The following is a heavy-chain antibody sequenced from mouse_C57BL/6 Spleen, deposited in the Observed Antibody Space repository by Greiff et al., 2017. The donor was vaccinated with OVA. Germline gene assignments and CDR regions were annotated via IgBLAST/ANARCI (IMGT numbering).Heavy chain of an antibody. V-gene: IGHV3-6*01. CDR3: ARDHNSVYFDY. D-gene: IGHD3-1*01. CDR1: GYSITSGYY. Sequence: VQLKESGPGLVKPSQSLSLTCSVTGYSITSGYYWNWIRQFPGNKLEWMGYISYDGSNNYNPSLKNRISITRDTSKNQFFLKLNSVTTEDTATYYCARDHNSVYFDYWGQGTTLTVSS. CDR2: ISYDGSN. J-gene: IGHJ2*01.